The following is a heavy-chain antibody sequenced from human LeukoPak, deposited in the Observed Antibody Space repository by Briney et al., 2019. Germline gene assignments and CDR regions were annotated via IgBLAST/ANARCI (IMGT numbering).Heavy chain of an antibody. V-gene: IGHV4-38-2*02. J-gene: IGHJ4*02. CDR1: GYSISSGYY. CDR2: IYHSGST. Sequence: SETLSLTCTVSGYSISSGYYWGWIRQPPGKGLEWIGSIYHSGSTYYNPSLKSRVTISVDTSKNQFSLKVSSVTAADTAMYYCASRREGTFDYWGQGTLVTVSS. CDR3: ASRREGTFDY. D-gene: IGHD3-10*01.